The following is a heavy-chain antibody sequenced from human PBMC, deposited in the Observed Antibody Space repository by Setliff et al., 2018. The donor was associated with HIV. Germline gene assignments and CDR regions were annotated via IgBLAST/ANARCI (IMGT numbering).Heavy chain of an antibody. Sequence: PGGSLRLSCVASGFTFSSYAISWVRQAPGKGLEWVLIMSSGGSSTSYADSVKGRFTISRDNSKNTLYLQMNSLRAEDTAVYYCAKSPHVYCSGGTCWGQGTLVTVSS. J-gene: IGHJ4*02. CDR3: AKSPHVYCSGGTC. CDR2: MSSGGSST. CDR1: GFTFSSYA. D-gene: IGHD2-15*01. V-gene: IGHV3-23*03.